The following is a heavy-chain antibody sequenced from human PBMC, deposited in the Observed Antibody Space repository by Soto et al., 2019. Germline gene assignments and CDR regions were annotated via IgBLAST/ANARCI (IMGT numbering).Heavy chain of an antibody. V-gene: IGHV3-30-3*01. CDR1: GFTFSSCA. D-gene: IGHD5-12*01. J-gene: IGHJ4*02. CDR3: AAELGNSGYDGHDY. Sequence: QVQLVESGGGVVQPGRSLRLSCAASGFTFSSCAMHWVRQAPGKGLEWVAVIIYDGSDKYYADSVQGRFTISRDNSKNTLYLQMNSLRPEDTAVYYCAAELGNSGYDGHDYWGQGTVVTVSS. CDR2: IIYDGSDK.